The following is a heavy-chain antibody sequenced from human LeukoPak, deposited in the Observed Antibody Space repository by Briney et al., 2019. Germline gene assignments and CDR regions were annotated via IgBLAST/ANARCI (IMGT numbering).Heavy chain of an antibody. CDR2: ISTSSSYI. J-gene: IGHJ4*02. D-gene: IGHD1-26*01. CDR3: ARDTTYSHDY. Sequence: PGGSLRLSCAASGFTFSSYSMNWVRQAPGKGLEWVSFISTSSSYIYYADSVKGRFTISRDNAKNSLYLQMNSLRAEDTAVYYCARDTTYSHDYWGQGTLVTVSS. V-gene: IGHV3-21*01. CDR1: GFTFSSYS.